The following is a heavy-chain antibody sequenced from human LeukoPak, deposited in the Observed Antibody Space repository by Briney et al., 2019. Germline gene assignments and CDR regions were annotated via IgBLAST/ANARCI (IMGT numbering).Heavy chain of an antibody. Sequence: GASVKVSCKASGYTFTDYFMHWVRQAPGQGLEWMGWINPNSGGTHYAQKFQGRVTMTRDTSISTAYMELSRLGSDDTAVYYCARDPGYSSPRGDYWGQGTLVTVSS. CDR2: INPNSGGT. CDR1: GYTFTDYF. J-gene: IGHJ4*02. CDR3: ARDPGYSSPRGDY. D-gene: IGHD5-18*01. V-gene: IGHV1-2*02.